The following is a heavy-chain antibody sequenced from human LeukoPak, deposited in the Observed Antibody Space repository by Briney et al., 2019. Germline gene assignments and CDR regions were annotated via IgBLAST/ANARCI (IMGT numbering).Heavy chain of an antibody. CDR3: ARGGSSWYQSYWYFDL. CDR1: DGSLSGYY. CDR2: INNSGST. D-gene: IGHD6-13*01. J-gene: IGHJ2*01. Sequence: SETLSLTCAVNDGSLSGYYWSWIRQPPGKGLEWIGEINNSGSTNYNPSLKSRVTISVDTSKKQFSLELSSVTAADTAVYYCARGGSSWYQSYWYFDLWGRGTLVTVSS. V-gene: IGHV4-34*01.